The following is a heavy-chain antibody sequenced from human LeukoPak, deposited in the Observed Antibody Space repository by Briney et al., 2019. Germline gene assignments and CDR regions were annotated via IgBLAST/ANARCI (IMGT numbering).Heavy chain of an antibody. D-gene: IGHD6-19*01. J-gene: IGHJ2*01. CDR1: GGSISSSSYY. Sequence: PSETLSLTCTVSGGSISSSSYYWGWIRQPPGKGLEWIGSIYYSGSTYYNPSLKSRVTISVDTSKNQFSLKLSSVTAADTAVYYCARHVAVVPNWYFDLWGRGTLVTVSS. CDR3: ARHVAVVPNWYFDL. CDR2: IYYSGST. V-gene: IGHV4-39*01.